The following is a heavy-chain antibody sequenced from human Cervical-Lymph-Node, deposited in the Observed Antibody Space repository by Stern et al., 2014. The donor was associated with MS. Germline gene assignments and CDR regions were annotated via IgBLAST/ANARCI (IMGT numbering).Heavy chain of an antibody. Sequence: EVHLVESGGGLVEPGGSLRLSCAASGFTFSSYSMNWVRQAPGKGLEWVSSINSDSDYIYYADSVKGRFTISRDNAKNSLFLQMNSLRAEDTAVYYCARVDCSGTNCYFYYYGMDVWGQGTTVTVSS. V-gene: IGHV3-21*01. CDR2: INSDSDYI. D-gene: IGHD2-2*01. J-gene: IGHJ6*02. CDR3: ARVDCSGTNCYFYYYGMDV. CDR1: GFTFSSYS.